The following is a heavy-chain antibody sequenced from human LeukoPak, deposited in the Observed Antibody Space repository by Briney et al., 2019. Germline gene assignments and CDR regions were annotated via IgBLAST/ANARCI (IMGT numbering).Heavy chain of an antibody. V-gene: IGHV4-39*07. CDR2: IYYSGST. CDR1: GGSISSSSYY. Sequence: SETLSLTCTVSGGSISSSSYYWGWIRQPPGKGLEWIGSIYYSGSTYYNPSLKSRVTISVDTSKNQFSLKLSSVTAADTAVYYCARGRRFLEWNYYNYYMDVWDKGATVTVSS. J-gene: IGHJ6*03. D-gene: IGHD3-3*01. CDR3: ARGRRFLEWNYYNYYMDV.